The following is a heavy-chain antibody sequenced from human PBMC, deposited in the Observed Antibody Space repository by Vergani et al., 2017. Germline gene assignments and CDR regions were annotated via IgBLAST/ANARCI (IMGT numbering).Heavy chain of an antibody. D-gene: IGHD2-15*01. J-gene: IGHJ4*02. CDR2: IYYSGST. CDR1: GGSISSSSYY. V-gene: IGHV4-39*07. Sequence: QLQLQESGPGLVKPSETLSLTCTVSGGSISSSSYYWGWIRQPPGKGLEWIGSIYYSGSTYYNPSLKSRVTISVDTSKNQFSLKLSSVTAADTAVYYCARKSIGCSGGSCYSAFDYWGQGTLVTVSS. CDR3: ARKSIGCSGGSCYSAFDY.